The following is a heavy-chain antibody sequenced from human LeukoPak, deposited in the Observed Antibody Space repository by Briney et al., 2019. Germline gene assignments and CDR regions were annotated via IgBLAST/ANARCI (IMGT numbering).Heavy chain of an antibody. CDR1: NGSINTYY. J-gene: IGHJ5*02. Sequence: SETLSLTCTVSNGSINTYYWSWVRQSAGKGLEWIGRIHSSGSTNSNPSLKSRLTMSVDTSKNQLSLKLRSVTAADTAVYYCARDRDSSGWYLNWFDPWGQGTLVTVSS. CDR2: IHSSGST. CDR3: ARDRDSSGWYLNWFDP. V-gene: IGHV4-4*07. D-gene: IGHD6-19*01.